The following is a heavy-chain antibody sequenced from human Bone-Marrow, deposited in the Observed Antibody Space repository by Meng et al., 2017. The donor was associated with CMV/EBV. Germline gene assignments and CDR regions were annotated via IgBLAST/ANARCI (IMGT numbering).Heavy chain of an antibody. CDR2: MNPNSGNT. V-gene: IGHV1-8*03. D-gene: IGHD4-11*01. J-gene: IGHJ6*02. Sequence: ASVKVSCKASGYTFTSYDINWVRQATGQGLEWMGWMNPNSGNTGYAQKFQGRVTITRNTSISTAYMELRSLRSDDTAVYYCARDPGVTRIYYGMDVWGQGTTVTVSS. CDR1: GYTFTSYD. CDR3: ARDPGVTRIYYGMDV.